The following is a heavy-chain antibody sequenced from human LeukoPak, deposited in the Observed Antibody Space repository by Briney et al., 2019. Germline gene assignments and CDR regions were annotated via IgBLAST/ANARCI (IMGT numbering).Heavy chain of an antibody. J-gene: IGHJ4*02. CDR3: ARHLGSPRRLSFDH. V-gene: IGHV4-39*01. D-gene: IGHD5-24*01. CDR1: GGSIRSSNYY. Sequence: SETLSLTCTVSGGSIRSSNYYWGWIRQPPGKGLEWIGSIYYSGSTYYNPSLKSRVTISVDTSKNQFSLKLSSVTAADTVVYYCARHLGSPRRLSFDHWGQGTLVTVSS. CDR2: IYYSGST.